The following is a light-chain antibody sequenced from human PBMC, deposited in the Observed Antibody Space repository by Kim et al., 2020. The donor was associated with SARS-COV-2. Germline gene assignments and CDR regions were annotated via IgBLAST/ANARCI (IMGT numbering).Light chain of an antibody. Sequence: KTTTISCTGSSGSIATNDVQWYQQRPGSAPTTVIYEDNQSPSGVPDRFSGSIDRSANSASLTISGLKTEDEADYYCQSYDSSNHVVFGGGTQLTVL. CDR3: QSYDSSNHVV. CDR1: SGSIATND. V-gene: IGLV6-57*02. J-gene: IGLJ2*01. CDR2: EDN.